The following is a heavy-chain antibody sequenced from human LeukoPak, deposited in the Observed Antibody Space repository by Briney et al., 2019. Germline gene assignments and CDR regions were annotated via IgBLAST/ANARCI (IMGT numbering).Heavy chain of an antibody. J-gene: IGHJ6*03. V-gene: IGHV1-69*05. CDR1: GGTFSSYA. CDR2: IIPIFGTA. Sequence: SVKVSCKASGGTFSSYAISWVRQAPGQGLEWMGGIIPIFGTANYAQKFQGRVTITTDESTSTAYMELSSLRSEDTAVYYCAGRPGTTGTPPNYYYMDVWGKGTTVTVSS. CDR3: AGRPGTTGTPPNYYYMDV. D-gene: IGHD1-1*01.